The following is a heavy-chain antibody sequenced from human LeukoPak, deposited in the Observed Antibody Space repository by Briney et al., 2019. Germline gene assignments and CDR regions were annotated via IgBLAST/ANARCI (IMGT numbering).Heavy chain of an antibody. V-gene: IGHV3-7*01. J-gene: IGHJ4*02. CDR2: IKQDGSEK. CDR1: GFTFSSYW. Sequence: GGSLRLSCAASGFTFSSYWMSWVRQAPGKGLEWVANIKQDGSEKYYVDSVKGRFTISRDNAKNSLYLQMNSLRAEDTAVYYCARNLISSSFYFDYWGQGTLVTVSS. D-gene: IGHD6-6*01. CDR3: ARNLISSSFYFDY.